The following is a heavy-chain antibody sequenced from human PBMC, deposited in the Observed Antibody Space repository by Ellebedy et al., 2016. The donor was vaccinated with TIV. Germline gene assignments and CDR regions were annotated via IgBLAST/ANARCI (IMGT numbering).Heavy chain of an antibody. V-gene: IGHV1-46*01. CDR3: ARDLGGSGSYYRDYYYYGMDV. J-gene: IGHJ6*02. CDR2: INPSGGST. CDR1: GYTFTSYY. D-gene: IGHD3-10*01. Sequence: ASVKVSCKASGYTFTSYYMHWVRQAPGQGLEWMGIINPSGGSTSYAQKFQGRVTMTRDTSTSTVYMELSSLRSEDTAVYYCARDLGGSGSYYRDYYYYGMDVWGQGTTVTVSS.